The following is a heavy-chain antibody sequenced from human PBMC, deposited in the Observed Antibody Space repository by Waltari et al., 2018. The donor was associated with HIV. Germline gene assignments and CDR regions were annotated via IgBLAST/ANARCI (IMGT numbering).Heavy chain of an antibody. J-gene: IGHJ4*02. CDR2: INHSGST. D-gene: IGHD2-8*01. CDR3: ARGVSNGVCSLFDY. Sequence: QVQLQQWGAGLLKPSETLSLTCAVYGGSFSGYYWSWIRQPPGKGLEWIGEINHSGSTNHNPSLKSRVTISVDTSKNHFSLKLSSVTAADTAVYYCARGVSNGVCSLFDYWGQGTLVTVSS. CDR1: GGSFSGYY. V-gene: IGHV4-34*01.